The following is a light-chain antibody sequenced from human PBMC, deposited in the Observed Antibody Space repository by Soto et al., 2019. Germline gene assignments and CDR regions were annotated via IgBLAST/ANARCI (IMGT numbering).Light chain of an antibody. J-gene: IGLJ1*01. Sequence: QSVLTQPASVSGSPGQSLTISCTGTSSDVGGYNYVSWYQQSPGKAPKLMIYDVSTRPSGVSHRFSGSKSGNTASLTISGLQAEDEADYYCSSYTRSSTLVFGSGTKVTVL. CDR1: SSDVGGYNY. CDR3: SSYTRSSTLV. V-gene: IGLV2-14*01. CDR2: DVS.